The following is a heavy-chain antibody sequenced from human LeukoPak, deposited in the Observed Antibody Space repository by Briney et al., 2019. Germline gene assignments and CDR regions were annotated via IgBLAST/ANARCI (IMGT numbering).Heavy chain of an antibody. V-gene: IGHV4-59*01. D-gene: IGHD6-19*01. Sequence: SETLSLTCTVSGGSISSYYWSWIRQPPGKGLEWIGYIYYSGSTNYNPSLKSRVTISVDTSKNQFSLKLNSVTAADTAVYYSASNPSGWYGLFDYWGQGTLVTVSS. CDR3: ASNPSGWYGLFDY. CDR2: IYYSGST. J-gene: IGHJ4*02. CDR1: GGSISSYY.